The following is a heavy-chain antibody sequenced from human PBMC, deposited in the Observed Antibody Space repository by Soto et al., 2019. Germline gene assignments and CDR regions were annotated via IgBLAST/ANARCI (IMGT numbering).Heavy chain of an antibody. J-gene: IGHJ4*02. Sequence: QVQLQESGPGLVKPSQTLSLTCTVSGGSISSGGYYWSWIGQHPGKGLEWIGYIYYSGSTYYNPSLKSRVTISVSTSKNQFYLKLSSVTAAGTAVYYCASIKCYCSGVSCLHFDYWGQGTLVTVSS. CDR1: GGSISSGGYY. CDR3: ASIKCYCSGVSCLHFDY. D-gene: IGHD2-15*01. CDR2: IYYSGST. V-gene: IGHV4-31*03.